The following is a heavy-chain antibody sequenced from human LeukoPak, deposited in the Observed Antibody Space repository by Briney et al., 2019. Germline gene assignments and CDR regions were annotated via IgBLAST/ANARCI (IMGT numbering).Heavy chain of an antibody. CDR1: GGSISSYY. D-gene: IGHD3-22*01. CDR2: IYYSGST. J-gene: IGHJ4*02. CDR3: ARGLLTYYYDSSGYYFGN. Sequence: SETLSLTCTVSGGSISSYYWSWIRQPPGKGLEWIGYIYYSGSTNYNPSLKSRVTISVDTSKNQFSLKLSSVTAADMAVYYCARGLLTYYYDSSGYYFGNWGQGTLVTVSS. V-gene: IGHV4-59*01.